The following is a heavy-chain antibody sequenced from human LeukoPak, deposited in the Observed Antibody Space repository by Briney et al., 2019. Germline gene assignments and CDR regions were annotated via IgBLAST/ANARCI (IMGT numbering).Heavy chain of an antibody. CDR3: ARVSNSGWDFDY. V-gene: IGHV3-48*03. J-gene: IGHJ4*02. CDR2: ISSSGNTI. Sequence: GGSLRLSCAASGFTFSSYAMNWVRQAPGKGLEWVSYISSSGNTIYYADSVRGRFPVSRDNAKNSLYLQMNSLRAEDTAVYYCARVSNSGWDFDYWGQGTLVTVSS. CDR1: GFTFSSYA. D-gene: IGHD6-19*01.